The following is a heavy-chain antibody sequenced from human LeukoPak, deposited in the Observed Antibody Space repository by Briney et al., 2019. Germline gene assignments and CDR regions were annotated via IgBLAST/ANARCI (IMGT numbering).Heavy chain of an antibody. Sequence: MPGGSLRLSCAASGFTFSNDWMNWVRQAPGKGLEWVGRIKSTIDGGTTDFAAPVKGRFTVSRDDSENTLYLQMSSLRIEDTAVYYCTTGGNVIVAGTRAFDIWGHGTMVTVSS. V-gene: IGHV3-15*07. CDR3: TTGGNVIVAGTRAFDI. CDR1: GFTFSNDW. J-gene: IGHJ3*02. CDR2: IKSTIDGGTT. D-gene: IGHD6-19*01.